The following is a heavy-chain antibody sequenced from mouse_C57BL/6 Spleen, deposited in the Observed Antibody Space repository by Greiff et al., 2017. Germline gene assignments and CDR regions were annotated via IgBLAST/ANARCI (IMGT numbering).Heavy chain of an antibody. CDR1: GYAFSSYW. V-gene: IGHV1-80*01. J-gene: IGHJ3*01. CDR2: IYPGDGDT. D-gene: IGHD1-1*01. CDR3: AREDYGSSPWFAY. Sequence: VQLQQSGAELVKPGASVKISCKASGYAFSSYWMNWVKQRPGKGLEWIGQIYPGDGDTNYNGKFKGKATLTADKSSSTAYMQLSSLTSEDSAVYFCAREDYGSSPWFAYWGQGTLVTVSA.